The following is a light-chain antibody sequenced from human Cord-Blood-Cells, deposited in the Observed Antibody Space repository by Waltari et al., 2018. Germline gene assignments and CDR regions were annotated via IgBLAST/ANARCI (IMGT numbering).Light chain of an antibody. J-gene: IGKJ2*03. Sequence: DIVMTQSPDSLAVSLGERATINCKSSQSVLYSSNNKNYLAWYQQKQGQPPKLLIYWASTRESGVPDRFSGSGSGTDFTLTISSLQAEDVVVYYCQQYYSTPYSFGRGTKLEIK. V-gene: IGKV4-1*01. CDR3: QQYYSTPYS. CDR1: QSVLYSSNNKNY. CDR2: WAS.